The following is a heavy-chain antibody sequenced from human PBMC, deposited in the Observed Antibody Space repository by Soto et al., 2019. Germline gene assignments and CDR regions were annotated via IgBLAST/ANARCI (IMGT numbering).Heavy chain of an antibody. Sequence: QVQLVESGGGVVQPGRSLRLSCAASGFTFSSYGMHWVRQAPGKGLEWVAVISYDGSNKYYADSVKGRFTISRDNSKNTLYLQMISLRAEDTAVYYCAKDSDYWGQGTLVTVSS. CDR2: ISYDGSNK. J-gene: IGHJ4*02. V-gene: IGHV3-30*18. CDR1: GFTFSSYG. CDR3: AKDSDY.